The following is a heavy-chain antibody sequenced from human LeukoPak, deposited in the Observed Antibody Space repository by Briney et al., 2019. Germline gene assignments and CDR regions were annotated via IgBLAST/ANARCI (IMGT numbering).Heavy chain of an antibody. CDR1: GGSISSSSYY. D-gene: IGHD5-18*01. V-gene: IGHV4-61*01. CDR2: IYYSGST. CDR3: AGWPPRGYSYGSFDY. Sequence: SETLSLTCTVSGGSISSSSYYWSWIRQPPGKGLEWIGYIYYSGSTNYNPSLKSRVTISVDTSKNQFSLKLSSVTAADTAVYYCAGWPPRGYSYGSFDYWGQGTLVTVSS. J-gene: IGHJ4*02.